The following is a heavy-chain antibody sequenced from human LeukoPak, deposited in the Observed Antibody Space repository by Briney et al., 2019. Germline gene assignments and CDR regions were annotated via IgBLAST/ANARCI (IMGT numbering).Heavy chain of an antibody. J-gene: IGHJ3*02. Sequence: SETLSLTCTASGGSISSSSYYWGWIRQPPGKGLEWIGSIYYSGSTYYNPSLKSRVTISVDTSKNQFSLKLSSVTAADTAVYYCARHVRPEGYPDAFDIWGQGTMVTVSS. V-gene: IGHV4-39*01. CDR1: GGSISSSSYY. CDR3: ARHVRPEGYPDAFDI. D-gene: IGHD5-12*01. CDR2: IYYSGST.